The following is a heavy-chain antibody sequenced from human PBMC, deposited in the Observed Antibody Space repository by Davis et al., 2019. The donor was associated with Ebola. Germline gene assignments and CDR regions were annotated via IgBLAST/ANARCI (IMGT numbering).Heavy chain of an antibody. CDR1: GFSVSTNY. D-gene: IGHD1-14*01. CDR2: IYSSGTT. V-gene: IGHV3-66*01. J-gene: IGHJ4*02. CDR3: ARGGGRMLDY. Sequence: GESLKISCAASGFSVSTNYMSWVRQAPGKGLEWVSVIYSSGTTFYADSVKGRFTISRDNAKNSVYLQMNSLRAEDTAVYYCARGGGRMLDYWGQGTLVTVSS.